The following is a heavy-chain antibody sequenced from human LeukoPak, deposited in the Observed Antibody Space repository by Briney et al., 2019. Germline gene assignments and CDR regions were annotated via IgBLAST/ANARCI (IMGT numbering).Heavy chain of an antibody. CDR3: AGDYGEYYYGMDV. CDR2: IWYDGSNE. Sequence: GGSLRLSCAASGFTFSSYGMHWVRQAPGKGLEWVAVIWYDGSNEYYADSVKGRFTISRDNSKNTLYLQMNSLRAEDTAVYYCAGDYGEYYYGMDVWGRGTTVTVSS. CDR1: GFTFSSYG. D-gene: IGHD4-17*01. J-gene: IGHJ6*02. V-gene: IGHV3-33*01.